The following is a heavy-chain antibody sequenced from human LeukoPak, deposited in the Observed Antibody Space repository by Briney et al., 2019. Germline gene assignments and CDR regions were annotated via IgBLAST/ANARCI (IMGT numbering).Heavy chain of an antibody. D-gene: IGHD5-18*01. V-gene: IGHV1-2*02. CDR3: ARGLDTAMVSRFDL. CDR2: INPNSGGT. Sequence: YMXWVXQAPGQGLEWXGWINPNSGGTNYAQKFEGRVTMNRDTSISTAYMEMSRLRSDDTAVYYCARGLDTAMVSRFDLWGQGTLVTVSS. CDR1: Y. J-gene: IGHJ5*02.